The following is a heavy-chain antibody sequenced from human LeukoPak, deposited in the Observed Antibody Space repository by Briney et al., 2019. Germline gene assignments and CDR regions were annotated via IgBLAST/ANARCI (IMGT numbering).Heavy chain of an antibody. CDR1: GFTFDDYG. CDR3: AKIKDAVVTLNYFDY. J-gene: IGHJ4*02. D-gene: IGHD4-23*01. CDR2: IISSGDST. V-gene: IGHV3-23*01. Sequence: GGSLRLSCAASGFTFDDYGMSWVRQAPGKGLEWVSAIISSGDSTYYADSVKGRFTISRDNSKNTLHLQMNSLRAEDTAVYYCAKIKDAVVTLNYFDYWGQGTLVTVSS.